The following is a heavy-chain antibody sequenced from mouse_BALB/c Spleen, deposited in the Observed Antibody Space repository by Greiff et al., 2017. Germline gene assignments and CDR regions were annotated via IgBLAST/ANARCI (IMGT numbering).Heavy chain of an antibody. CDR3: ARGISTMITWFAY. Sequence: QVQLKESGAELVRPGSSVKISCKASGYAFSSYWMNWVKQRPGQGLEWIGQIYPGDGDTNYNGKFKGKATLTADKSSSTAYMQLSSLTSEDSAVYFCARGISTMITWFAYWGQGTLVTVSA. CDR2: IYPGDGDT. V-gene: IGHV1-80*01. J-gene: IGHJ3*01. CDR1: GYAFSSYW. D-gene: IGHD2-4*01.